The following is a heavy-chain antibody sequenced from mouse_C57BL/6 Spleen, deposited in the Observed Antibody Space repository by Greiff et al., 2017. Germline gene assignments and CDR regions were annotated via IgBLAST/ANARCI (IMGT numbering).Heavy chain of an antibody. CDR3: ARDYYGSSYGVAY. CDR1: GYTFTSYW. D-gene: IGHD1-1*01. V-gene: IGHV1-55*01. CDR2: IYPGSGST. J-gene: IGHJ3*01. Sequence: VKLQQPGAELVKPGASVTMSCKASGYTFTSYWITWVKQRPGQGLEWIGDIYPGSGSTTYNEKFKSKATLTVDTSSRTACMLLSSLTSEDSAVYDCARDYYGSSYGVAYWGQGTLVTVSA.